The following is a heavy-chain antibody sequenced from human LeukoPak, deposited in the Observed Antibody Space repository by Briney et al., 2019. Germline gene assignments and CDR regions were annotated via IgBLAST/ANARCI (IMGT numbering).Heavy chain of an antibody. Sequence: SVKVSCKASGGTFSSYAISWVRQAPGQGLEWMGGIIPIFGTANYAQKFQGRVTITADKSTSTAYMELSSPRSEDTAVYYCARGRWYYYGSGSYTPVKNYYYGMDVWGKGTTVTVSS. CDR2: IIPIFGTA. V-gene: IGHV1-69*06. D-gene: IGHD3-10*01. J-gene: IGHJ6*04. CDR3: ARGRWYYYGSGSYTPVKNYYYGMDV. CDR1: GGTFSSYA.